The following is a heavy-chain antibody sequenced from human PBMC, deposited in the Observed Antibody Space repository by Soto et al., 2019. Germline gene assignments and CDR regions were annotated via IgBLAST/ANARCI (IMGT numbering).Heavy chain of an antibody. CDR1: GGSISSYY. Sequence: SETLSLTCTVSGGSISSYYWSWIRQPPGKGLEWIGYIYYSGSTNYNPSLKSRVTISVDTSKNQFSLKLSSVTAADTAVYYCARESPGVPGLGPGSFDYWGQGTLVTVSS. D-gene: IGHD6-19*01. V-gene: IGHV4-59*01. CDR3: ARESPGVPGLGPGSFDY. J-gene: IGHJ4*02. CDR2: IYYSGST.